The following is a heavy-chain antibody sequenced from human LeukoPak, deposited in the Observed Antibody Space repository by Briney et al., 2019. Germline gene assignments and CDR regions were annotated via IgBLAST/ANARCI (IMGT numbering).Heavy chain of an antibody. Sequence: GESLKISCKGSGYSFTSYWIGWVRQIPGKGLEWMGIIYPGDSDTRYSPSFQGQATISADKSISTAYLQWSSLKASDTAMYYCARQRLPYAFDIWGQGTMVTVSS. V-gene: IGHV5-51*01. J-gene: IGHJ3*02. D-gene: IGHD5-18*01. CDR2: IYPGDSDT. CDR3: ARQRLPYAFDI. CDR1: GYSFTSYW.